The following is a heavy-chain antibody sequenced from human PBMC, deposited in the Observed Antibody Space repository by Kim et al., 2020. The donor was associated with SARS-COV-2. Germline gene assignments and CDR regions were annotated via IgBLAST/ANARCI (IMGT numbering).Heavy chain of an antibody. J-gene: IGHJ4*02. D-gene: IGHD3-22*01. CDR3: ATSSHGSYYPDY. Sequence: ASVKVSCKVSGYTLTELSMHWVRQAPGKGLEWMGGFDPEDGETIYAQKFQGRVTMTEDTSTDTAYMELSSLRSEDTAVYYCATSSHGSYYPDYWGQGTLVTVSS. V-gene: IGHV1-24*01. CDR1: GYTLTELS. CDR2: FDPEDGET.